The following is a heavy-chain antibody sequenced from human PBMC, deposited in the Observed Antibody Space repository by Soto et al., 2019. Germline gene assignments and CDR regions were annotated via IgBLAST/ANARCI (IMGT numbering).Heavy chain of an antibody. CDR2: ISYDGSNK. CDR3: AKDLPYYGRPLGSFDI. CDR1: GFTFSSYG. V-gene: IGHV3-30*18. Sequence: PGGSLRLSCVASGFTFSSYGMHWVRQAPGKGLEWVAVISYDGSNKYYADSVKGRFTISRDNSKNTLYLQMNSLRAEDTVVYYCAKDLPYYGRPLGSFDIWGQGTMVTVSS. D-gene: IGHD3-10*02. J-gene: IGHJ3*02.